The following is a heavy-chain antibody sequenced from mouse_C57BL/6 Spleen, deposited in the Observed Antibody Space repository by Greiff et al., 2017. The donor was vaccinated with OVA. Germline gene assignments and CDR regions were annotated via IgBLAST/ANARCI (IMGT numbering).Heavy chain of an antibody. CDR1: GYAFSSSW. CDR3: ARWRLLGY. V-gene: IGHV1-82*01. J-gene: IGHJ4*01. CDR2: IYPGDGDT. Sequence: QVQLQQSGPELVKPGASVKISCKASGYAFSSSWMNWVKQRPGKGLEWIGRIYPGDGDTNYNGKFKGKATLTADKSSSTAYMQLSSLTSEDSAVYFCARWRLLGYWGQGTSVTVSS.